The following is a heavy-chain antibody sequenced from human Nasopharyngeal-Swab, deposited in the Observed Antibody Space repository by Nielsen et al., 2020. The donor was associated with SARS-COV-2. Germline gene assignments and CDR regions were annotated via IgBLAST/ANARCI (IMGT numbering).Heavy chain of an antibody. CDR1: GFTFDDYG. V-gene: IGHV3-20*01. CDR3: ARAPLGAAFDI. CDR2: ITWNGGST. Sequence: GESLKISCAASGFTFDDYGMSWVRQAPGKGLEWVSGITWNGGSTGYADSVKGRFTISRDNAKNSLYLQMNSLRAEDTALYHCARAPLGAAFDIWGQGTMVTVSS. J-gene: IGHJ3*02.